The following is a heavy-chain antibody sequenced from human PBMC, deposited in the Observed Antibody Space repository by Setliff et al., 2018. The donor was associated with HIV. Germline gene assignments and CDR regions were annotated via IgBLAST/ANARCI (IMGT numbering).Heavy chain of an antibody. J-gene: IGHJ5*02. Sequence: GGSLRLSCAASGLTFSNYWMNWVRQAPGRGLEWVANIRQDGSEEYYVDSVKGRFTISRDNAKNSLSLQMNSLRAEDTAVYFCARGDVVQFRGALDPWGQGALVTVSS. D-gene: IGHD3-10*01. CDR2: IRQDGSEE. V-gene: IGHV3-7*01. CDR1: GLTFSNYW. CDR3: ARGDVVQFRGALDP.